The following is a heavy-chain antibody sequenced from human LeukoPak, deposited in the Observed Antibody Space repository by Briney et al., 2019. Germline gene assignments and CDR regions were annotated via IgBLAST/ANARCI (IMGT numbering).Heavy chain of an antibody. D-gene: IGHD5-24*01. CDR3: ARVVEMATIHLGGFDP. CDR1: GYTFTGYY. CDR2: INPNSGGT. J-gene: IGHJ5*02. Sequence: ASVKVSCKASGYTFTGYYMHWVRQAPGQGLEWMGWINPNSGGTNYAQKFQGRVTMTRNTSISTAYMELSSLRSEDTAVYYCARVVEMATIHLGGFDPWGQGTLVTVSS. V-gene: IGHV1-2*02.